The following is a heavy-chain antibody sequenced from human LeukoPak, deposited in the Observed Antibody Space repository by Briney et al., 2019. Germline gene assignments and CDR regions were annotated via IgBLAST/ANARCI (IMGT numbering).Heavy chain of an antibody. CDR3: ARRNAMDV. CDR2: RNRDGSER. J-gene: IGHJ6*02. Sequence: SGGSLRLSCSASGFTFSTYWMSWIRQAPGKGLEWVANRNRDGSERYYVDSVKGRFTISRDDAKSSLYLQMNSLRAEDTAVYYCARRNAMDVWGQGTTVIVFS. V-gene: IGHV3-7*03. CDR1: GFTFSTYW.